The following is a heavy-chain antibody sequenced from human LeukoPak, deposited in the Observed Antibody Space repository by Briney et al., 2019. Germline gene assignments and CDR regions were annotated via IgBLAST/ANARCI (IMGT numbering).Heavy chain of an antibody. D-gene: IGHD3-9*01. CDR3: ARSKGYYDILTGYSFDY. CDR1: GYTFTGHY. J-gene: IGHJ4*02. CDR2: INPNSGDT. Sequence: VASVTVSCTASGYTFTGHYMYWVRQAPGQGLECMGWINPNSGDTNYAQNFQGRVTMTRDTSITTAYMELSRLKFDDTAVYYCARSKGYYDILTGYSFDYWGQGTLVTVSS. V-gene: IGHV1-2*02.